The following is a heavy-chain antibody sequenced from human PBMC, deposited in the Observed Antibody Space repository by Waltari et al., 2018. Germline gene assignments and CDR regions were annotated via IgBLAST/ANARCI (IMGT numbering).Heavy chain of an antibody. D-gene: IGHD6-6*01. CDR3: ARQWYSSSPGLDY. V-gene: IGHV4-38-2*01. CDR2: IYHSGST. J-gene: IGHJ4*02. CDR1: GYSISSGYY. Sequence: QVQLQESGPGLVKPSETLSLTCAVSGYSISSGYYWGWIRQPPGKGLEWIGSIYHSGSTYSNPSLKSRVTISVDTSKHQFSLKLSSVTAADTAVYYCARQWYSSSPGLDYWGQGTLVTVSS.